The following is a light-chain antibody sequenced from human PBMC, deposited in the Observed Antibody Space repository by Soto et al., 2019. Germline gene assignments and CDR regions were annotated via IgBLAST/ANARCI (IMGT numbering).Light chain of an antibody. CDR1: QSLEYSDGRTF. J-gene: IGKJ2*01. Sequence: DVVMTQSPLSLSVTLGQPASISCSSTQSLEYSDGRTFLNWFQQRPVQSPRRLLYKVSNRDSGVPDRFSGSGSGTNFTLKISRVEAEDVGVYFCMQGRYWATFGQGTKLEIK. CDR3: MQGRYWAT. V-gene: IGKV2-30*01. CDR2: KVS.